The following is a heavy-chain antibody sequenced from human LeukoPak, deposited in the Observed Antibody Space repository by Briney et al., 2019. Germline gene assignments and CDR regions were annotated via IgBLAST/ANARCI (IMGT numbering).Heavy chain of an antibody. Sequence: SVKVSCKASRGTFSSYAISWVRQAPGQGLEWMGGIIPIFGTANYAQKFQGRVTITADKSTSTAYMELSSLRSEDTAVYYCARVIDQTYYYYYMDVWGKGTTVTVSS. CDR1: RGTFSSYA. CDR3: ARVIDQTYYYYYMDV. J-gene: IGHJ6*03. CDR2: IIPIFGTA. V-gene: IGHV1-69*06.